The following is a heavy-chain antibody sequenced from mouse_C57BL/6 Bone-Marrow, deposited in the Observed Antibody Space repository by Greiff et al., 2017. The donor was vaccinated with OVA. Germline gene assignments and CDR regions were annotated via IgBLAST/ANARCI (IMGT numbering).Heavy chain of an antibody. D-gene: IGHD4-1*01. J-gene: IGHJ1*03. V-gene: IGHV2-5*01. Sequence: VQVVESGPGLVQPSQSLSITCTVSGFSLTSYGVHWVRQSPGKGLEWLGVIWRGGSTDYNAAFMSRLSITKDNSKSQVFFKMNSLQADDTAIYYCAKNVGSYGYFDVWGTGTTVTVSS. CDR2: IWRGGST. CDR3: AKNVGSYGYFDV. CDR1: GFSLTSYG.